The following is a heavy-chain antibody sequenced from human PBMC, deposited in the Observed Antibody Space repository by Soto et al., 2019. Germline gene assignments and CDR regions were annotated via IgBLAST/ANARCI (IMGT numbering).Heavy chain of an antibody. J-gene: IGHJ4*02. CDR1: GYTFTNSY. V-gene: IGHV1-46*01. Sequence: QVQLVQSGAEVKKPGASVKVSCKASGYTFTNSYIHWVRQAPVQGLEWMALLNPNGGSTNYAQNFQGRVTVTRDTSTSTVYMELTSLTSEDTAVYYCARNLAAGDYWGQGTLVTVSS. CDR2: LNPNGGST. D-gene: IGHD6-13*01. CDR3: ARNLAAGDY.